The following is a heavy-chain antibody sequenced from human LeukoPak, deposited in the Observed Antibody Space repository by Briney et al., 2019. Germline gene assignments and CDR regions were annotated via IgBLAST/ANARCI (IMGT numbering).Heavy chain of an antibody. CDR1: GFTFDDYA. Sequence: GGSLRLSCAASGFTFDDYAMHWVRQAPGKGLEWVSLISGDGGSTYYADSVKGRFTISRDNSKNSLYLQMNSLRTEDTAFYYCARGGSTSSTQLDYWGRGTLVTVSS. CDR2: ISGDGGST. V-gene: IGHV3-43*02. CDR3: ARGGSTSSTQLDY. J-gene: IGHJ4*02. D-gene: IGHD6-13*01.